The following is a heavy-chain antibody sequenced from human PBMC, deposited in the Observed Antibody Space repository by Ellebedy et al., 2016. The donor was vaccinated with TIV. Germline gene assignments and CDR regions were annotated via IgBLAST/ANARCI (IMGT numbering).Heavy chain of an antibody. CDR2: ITPDGSDK. CDR3: ARLYCRSISCNHYFDS. V-gene: IGHV3-7*01. Sequence: GGSLRLXXAASGFTFNSYAMHWVRQAPGKGLEWVANITPDGSDKYYVGSVKGRFTISRDNAKNSLFLQVNSLRAEDTAVYYCARLYCRSISCNHYFDSWGQGTLVTVSS. CDR1: GFTFNSYA. D-gene: IGHD2-2*01. J-gene: IGHJ4*02.